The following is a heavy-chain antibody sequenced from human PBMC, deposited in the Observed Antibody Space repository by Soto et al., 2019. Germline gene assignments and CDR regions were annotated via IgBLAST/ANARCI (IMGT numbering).Heavy chain of an antibody. Sequence: QVQLQQWGAGLLKPSETLSLTCAVYGGSFSGYYWSWIRQPPGKGLEWIGEINQSGSTNYKSSLKSRVTISVDTSKNQFSLKLSSVTAADTAVYYCVAADWGHNFYYGMDVWGQGTTVTVSS. CDR3: VAADWGHNFYYGMDV. D-gene: IGHD7-27*01. CDR2: INQSGST. V-gene: IGHV4-34*01. J-gene: IGHJ6*02. CDR1: GGSFSGYY.